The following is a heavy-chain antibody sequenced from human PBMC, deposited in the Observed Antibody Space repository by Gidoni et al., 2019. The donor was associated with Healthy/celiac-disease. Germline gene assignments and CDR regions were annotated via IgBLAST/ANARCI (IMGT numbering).Heavy chain of an antibody. D-gene: IGHD3-22*01. CDR2: SGTAGDT. J-gene: IGHJ4*02. Sequence: EVQLVESGGGLVQPGGSLRLSCAASGFTFSSYDLHWVRQATGKGLEWVSASGTAGDTYYPGSGKGRFTISRENAKNSLYLQMNSLRAGDTAVYYCARVDRYDSSGYDYWGQGTLVTVSS. CDR3: ARVDRYDSSGYDY. V-gene: IGHV3-13*01. CDR1: GFTFSSYD.